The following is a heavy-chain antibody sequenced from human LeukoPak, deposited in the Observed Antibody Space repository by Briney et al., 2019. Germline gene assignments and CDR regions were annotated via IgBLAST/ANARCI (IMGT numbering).Heavy chain of an antibody. V-gene: IGHV4-4*07. J-gene: IGHJ4*02. D-gene: IGHD3-16*01. CDR1: VGSIRSEN. CDR2: IYTRSST. CDR3: ARGGGSVDY. Sequence: SETLSLTCTVPVGSIRSENGSWIRQPAGKGLGCMWRIYTRSSTSYNPSLMSGVATSFDTSKNQFSLNRSCVPAPATTVHCIARGGGSVDYWGEGTLVTVSS.